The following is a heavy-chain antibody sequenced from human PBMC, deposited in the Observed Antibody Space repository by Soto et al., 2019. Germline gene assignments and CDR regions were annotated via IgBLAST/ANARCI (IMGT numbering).Heavy chain of an antibody. CDR1: GGTFSSYA. V-gene: IGHV1-69*13. CDR3: ARAAPSRGGVKSCNTGVCYRVEYYYYGMDV. CDR2: IIPIFGTA. J-gene: IGHJ6*02. D-gene: IGHD2-8*01. Sequence: SVKVSCKASGGTFSSYAISWVRQAPGQGLEWMGGIIPIFGTANYAQKFQGRVTITADESTSTAYMELSSLRSEDTAVYYCARAAPSRGGVKSCNTGVCYRVEYYYYGMDVWGQGTTVTVSS.